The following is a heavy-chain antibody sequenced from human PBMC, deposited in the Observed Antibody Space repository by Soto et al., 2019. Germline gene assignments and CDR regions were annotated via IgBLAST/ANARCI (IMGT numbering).Heavy chain of an antibody. D-gene: IGHD4-17*01. CDR3: MGYGDPSHNY. Sequence: PGGSLRLSCAASGFTFSGSAMHRVRQASGKGLEWVGRIRSKANSYATAYAASVKGRFTISRDDSKNTAYLQMNSLKTEDTAVYYCMGYGDPSHNYWGQGTLVTVSS. V-gene: IGHV3-73*01. J-gene: IGHJ4*02. CDR2: IRSKANSYAT. CDR1: GFTFSGSA.